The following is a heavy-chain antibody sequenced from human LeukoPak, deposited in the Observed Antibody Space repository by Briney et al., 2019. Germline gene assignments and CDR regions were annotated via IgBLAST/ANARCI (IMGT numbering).Heavy chain of an antibody. CDR1: GGSISSSSYY. D-gene: IGHD3-16*02. J-gene: IGHJ4*02. CDR3: ARDGDYVWGSYRLPYYFDY. V-gene: IGHV4-39*07. CDR2: IYYSGST. Sequence: SETLSLTCTVSGGSISSSSYYWGWIRQPPGKGLEWIGSIYYSGSTYYNPSLKSRVTISVDTSKNQFSLKLSSVTAADTAVYYCARDGDYVWGSYRLPYYFDYWGQGTLVTVSS.